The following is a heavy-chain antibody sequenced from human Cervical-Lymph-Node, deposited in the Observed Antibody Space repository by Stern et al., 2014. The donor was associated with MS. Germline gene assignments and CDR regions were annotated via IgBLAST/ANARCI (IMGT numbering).Heavy chain of an antibody. Sequence: QVQLVQSGAEVKKPGASVKVSCKASGYTFTSYGISWGRQAPGQGLERMGWISAYNGNTNYAQKLQGRVTMTTDTSTSTAYMELRSLRSDDTAVYYCAREEEWAGIRYWFDPWGQGTLVTVSS. CDR2: ISAYNGNT. CDR3: AREEEWAGIRYWFDP. CDR1: GYTFTSYG. J-gene: IGHJ5*02. V-gene: IGHV1-18*01. D-gene: IGHD6-19*01.